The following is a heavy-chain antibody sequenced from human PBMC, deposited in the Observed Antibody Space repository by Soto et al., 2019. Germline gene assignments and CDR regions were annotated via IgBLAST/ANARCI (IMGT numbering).Heavy chain of an antibody. V-gene: IGHV4-31*03. Sequence: SETLSLTCTVSRGSISSGGYYWSWFRQHPGKGLEWIGYIYYSGITYSNPSLKSRVTISVDTSKNQFSLKLSSVTAADTAVYYCARVSVTFFDYWGQGTLVTVSS. CDR2: IYYSGIT. CDR3: ARVSVTFFDY. J-gene: IGHJ4*02. CDR1: RGSISSGGYY.